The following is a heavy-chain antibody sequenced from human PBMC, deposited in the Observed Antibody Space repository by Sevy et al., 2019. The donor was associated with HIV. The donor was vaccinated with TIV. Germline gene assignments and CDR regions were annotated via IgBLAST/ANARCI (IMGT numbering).Heavy chain of an antibody. CDR1: GFTFSSYA. D-gene: IGHD3-22*01. CDR3: VNSIDSSGYGYAFDI. V-gene: IGHV3-64D*06. Sequence: GGSLRLSCSASGFTFSSYAMHWVRQAPGKGLEYVSAISSNGGSTYYADSVKGRFTISRDNSKNTLYLQMSSLRAEDTAVYYRVNSIDSSGYGYAFDIWGQGTMVTVSS. J-gene: IGHJ3*02. CDR2: ISSNGGST.